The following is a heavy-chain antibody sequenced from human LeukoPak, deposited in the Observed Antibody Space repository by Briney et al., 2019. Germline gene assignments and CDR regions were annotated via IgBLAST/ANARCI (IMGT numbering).Heavy chain of an antibody. CDR3: ARDAHSSSWT. J-gene: IGHJ4*02. D-gene: IGHD6-13*01. V-gene: IGHV3-74*03. CDR1: GFSFSSSW. CDR2: MNSDGSII. Sequence: PGGSLRPSCAASGFSFSSSWMHWVRQAPGKGLVWVSRMNSDGSIITYADSVKGRFTTTRDNAKSTLFLQMNSLRADDTGVYFCARDAHSSSWTWGQGTLVTVSS.